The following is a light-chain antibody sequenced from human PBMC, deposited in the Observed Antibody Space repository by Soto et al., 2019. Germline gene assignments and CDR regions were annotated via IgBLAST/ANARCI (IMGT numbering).Light chain of an antibody. Sequence: EIVLTQSPGTLSLSPGERATLSCRASQSVSSSYFAWYQQKPGQAPRLLLYGASSRATGIPDRFRGSGSGTDFTLTISRLEPEDFAVYYCQQYGSSPRTFGQGTKLEIK. CDR2: GAS. CDR3: QQYGSSPRT. V-gene: IGKV3-20*01. J-gene: IGKJ2*01. CDR1: QSVSSSY.